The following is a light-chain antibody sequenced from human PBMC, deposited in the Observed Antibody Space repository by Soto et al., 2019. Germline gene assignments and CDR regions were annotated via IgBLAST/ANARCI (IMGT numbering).Light chain of an antibody. CDR3: HHSYSTLLLT. CDR2: GTS. V-gene: IGKV1-39*01. CDR1: QAINTY. J-gene: IGKJ5*01. Sequence: DIQMTQSPSFLSASVGDRVTISCRASQAINTYLNWYQQKPGKAPKLLIYGTSDLQNGVPSRFSGGGSGTDFTLTISSLQPEDFATDYCHHSYSTLLLTFGQGTRLEV.